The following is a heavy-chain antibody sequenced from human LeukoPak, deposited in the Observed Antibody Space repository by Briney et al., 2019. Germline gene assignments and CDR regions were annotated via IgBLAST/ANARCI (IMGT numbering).Heavy chain of an antibody. CDR1: GGTFSSYA. CDR3: ASSLLVYDYGDPDAFDI. D-gene: IGHD4-17*01. V-gene: IGHV1-69*13. CDR2: IIPIFGTA. Sequence: ASVKVSCKASGGTFSSYAISWVRQAPGQGLEWMGGIIPIFGTANYAQKFQGRVTITADESTSTAYMELSSLRSEDTAVYYCASSLLVYDYGDPDAFDIWGQGTMVTVSS. J-gene: IGHJ3*02.